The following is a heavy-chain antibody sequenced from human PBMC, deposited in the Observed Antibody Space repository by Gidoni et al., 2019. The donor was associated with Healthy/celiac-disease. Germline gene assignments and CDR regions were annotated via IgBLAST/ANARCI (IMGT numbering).Heavy chain of an antibody. CDR2: IYHSGST. CDR3: ARLGASQDY. V-gene: IGHV4-38-2*01. D-gene: IGHD1-26*01. J-gene: IGHJ4*02. Sequence: QVQLQESGPGLVKPSETLSLTCAVSGFSISSGYYWGWIRQPPGKGLDWIGSIYHSGSTYYNPSLKSRVTVSVDTSKNQFSLKLSSVTAADTAVYYCARLGASQDYWGQGTLVTVSS. CDR1: GFSISSGYY.